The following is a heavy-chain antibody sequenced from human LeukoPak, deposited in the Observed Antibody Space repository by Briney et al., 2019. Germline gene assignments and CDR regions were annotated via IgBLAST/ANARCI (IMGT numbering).Heavy chain of an antibody. CDR3: AKARDSSGYSPFDL. CDR2: ISYDGSNK. CDR1: GFTFSSYA. J-gene: IGHJ2*01. D-gene: IGHD3-22*01. Sequence: GRSLRLSCAASGFTFSSYAMHWVRQAPGKGLEWVAVISYDGSNKYYADSVKGRFTISRDNSKNTLYLQMNSLRAEDMAVYYCAKARDSSGYSPFDLWGRGTLVTVSS. V-gene: IGHV3-30-3*01.